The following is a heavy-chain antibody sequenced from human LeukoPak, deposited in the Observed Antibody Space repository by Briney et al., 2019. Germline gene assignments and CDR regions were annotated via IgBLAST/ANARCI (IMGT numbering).Heavy chain of an antibody. CDR1: GFTFSSYG. V-gene: IGHV3-30*18. J-gene: IGHJ3*02. CDR2: ISYDGSNK. CDR3: AKERGYTDYVRSFDI. Sequence: GGSLRLSCAASGFTFSSYGMHWVRQAPGKGLEWVAVISYDGSNKYYADSVKGRFTIYRDNSKNTLYLQMNSLRAEDTAVYYCAKERGYTDYVRSFDIWGRGTMVTVSS. D-gene: IGHD4-17*01.